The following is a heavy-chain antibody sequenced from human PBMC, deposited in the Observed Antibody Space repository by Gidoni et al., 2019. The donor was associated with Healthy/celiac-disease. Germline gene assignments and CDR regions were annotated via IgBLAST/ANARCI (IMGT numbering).Heavy chain of an antibody. D-gene: IGHD2-2*01. J-gene: IGHJ6*02. CDR2: INHSGST. V-gene: IGHV4-34*01. CDR3: ARGHYCSSTSCQLNGMDV. CDR1: GGSFSGYY. Sequence: QVQLQQWGAGLLKPSETLSLTCAVYGGSFSGYYWSWIRQPPGKGLEWIGEINHSGSTNYNPSLKSRVTISVDTPKNQFSLKLSSVTAADTAVYYCARGHYCSSTSCQLNGMDVWGQGTTVTVSS.